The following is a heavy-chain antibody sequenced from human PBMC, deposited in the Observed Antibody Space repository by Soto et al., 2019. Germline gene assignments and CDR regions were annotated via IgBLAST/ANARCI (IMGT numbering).Heavy chain of an antibody. J-gene: IGHJ6*02. D-gene: IGHD2-2*01. Sequence: SVKVSCKASGGTFSNYAISWVRQAPGQGLEWMGGIIPIFNTANYAQKFQGRVTITADKSTTTAYMQLSSLRSENTAVYYCARPFLVPAGIRYYYYGMDVWGQGTTVTVSS. CDR1: GGTFSNYA. V-gene: IGHV1-69*06. CDR2: IIPIFNTA. CDR3: ARPFLVPAGIRYYYYGMDV.